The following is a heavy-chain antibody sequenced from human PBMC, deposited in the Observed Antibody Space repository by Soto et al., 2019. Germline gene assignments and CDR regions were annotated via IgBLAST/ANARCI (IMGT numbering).Heavy chain of an antibody. CDR1: GGTFSSYA. J-gene: IGHJ4*02. CDR3: ASSYDFWSGYYKTLDY. Sequence: SVKVSGKASGGTFSSYAISWVRQAPGQGLEWMGGIIPIFGTANYAQKFQGRVTITADKSTSTAYMELSSLRSEDTAVYYCASSYDFWSGYYKTLDYWGQGTLVTVSS. CDR2: IIPIFGTA. V-gene: IGHV1-69*06. D-gene: IGHD3-3*01.